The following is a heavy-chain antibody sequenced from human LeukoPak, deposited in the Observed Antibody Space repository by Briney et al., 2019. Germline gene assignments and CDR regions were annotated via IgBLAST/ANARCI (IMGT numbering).Heavy chain of an antibody. D-gene: IGHD4-23*01. CDR1: GYSFTTYW. V-gene: IGHV5-51*01. CDR2: IYPGDSDT. CDR3: ARPDDYGGKPSAFDI. J-gene: IGHJ3*02. Sequence: GESLKISCKGSGYSFTTYWISWVRQMPGKGLEWMGIIYPGDSDTRYSPSFQGQVTISADKSITTAYLQWNSLKASDTAMYYCARPDDYGGKPSAFDIWGQGTMVTVSS.